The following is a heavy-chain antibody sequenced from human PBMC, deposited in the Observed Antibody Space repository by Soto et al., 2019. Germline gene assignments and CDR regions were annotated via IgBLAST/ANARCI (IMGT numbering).Heavy chain of an antibody. CDR1: GGSISSYY. CDR3: ARNGECTRPGCIVGWFDP. V-gene: IGHV4-59*08. Sequence: SETLSLTCTVSGGSISSYYWSWIRQPPGKGLEWIGYIYYSGSTNYNPSLKSRVTISVDTSKNQFSLKLSSVTAADTAVYYCARNGECTRPGCIVGWFDPSGPGTLVTVSS. CDR2: IYYSGST. J-gene: IGHJ5*02. D-gene: IGHD3-10*01.